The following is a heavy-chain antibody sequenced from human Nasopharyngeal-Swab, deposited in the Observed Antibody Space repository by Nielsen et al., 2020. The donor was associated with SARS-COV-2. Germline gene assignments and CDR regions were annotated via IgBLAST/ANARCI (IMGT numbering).Heavy chain of an antibody. CDR2: ISSSSSYI. D-gene: IGHD2-2*02. Sequence: GESLKISCAASGFTFSSYSMNWVRQAPGKGLEWVSSISSSSSYIYYADSVEGRFTISRDNAKNSLYLQMNSLRAEDTAVYYCARALRRHCSSTSCYRGQFYYFDYWGQGTLVTVSS. CDR3: ARALRRHCSSTSCYRGQFYYFDY. J-gene: IGHJ4*02. V-gene: IGHV3-21*01. CDR1: GFTFSSYS.